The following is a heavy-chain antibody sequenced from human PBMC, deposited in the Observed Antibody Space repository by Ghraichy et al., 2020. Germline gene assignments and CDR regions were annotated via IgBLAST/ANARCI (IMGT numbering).Heavy chain of an antibody. D-gene: IGHD3-22*01. CDR1: GGSISSYY. V-gene: IGHV4-59*13. Sequence: SETLSLTCTVSGGSISSYYWSWIRQPPGKGLDWIGYIYYSGSTNSNPSLKSRVTILVDTSKNQFSLKLSSVTAADTAIYYCARVRHNSAYSSFDIWGRGTMVTFSS. J-gene: IGHJ3*02. CDR2: IYYSGST. CDR3: ARVRHNSAYSSFDI.